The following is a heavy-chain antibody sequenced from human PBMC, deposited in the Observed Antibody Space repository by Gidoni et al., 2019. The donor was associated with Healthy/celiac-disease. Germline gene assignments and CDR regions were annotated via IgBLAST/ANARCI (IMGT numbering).Heavy chain of an antibody. CDR3: ARRPGYSSSWYGPVFDY. V-gene: IGHV4-34*01. D-gene: IGHD6-13*01. Sequence: QLQQWGAGLLKPSETLSLTCAVYGGSFSGYYWSWIRQPPGKGLEWIGEINHSGSTNSNPSLKSRVTISVDTSKNQFSLKLSSVTAADTAVYYCARRPGYSSSWYGPVFDYWGQGTLVTVSS. J-gene: IGHJ4*02. CDR2: INHSGST. CDR1: GGSFSGYY.